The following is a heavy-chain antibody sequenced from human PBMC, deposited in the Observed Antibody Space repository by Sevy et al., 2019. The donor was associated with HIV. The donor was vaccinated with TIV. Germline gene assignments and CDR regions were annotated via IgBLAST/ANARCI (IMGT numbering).Heavy chain of an antibody. D-gene: IGHD3-3*01. CDR1: GFTFSSYG. CDR2: IWYDGSNK. V-gene: IGHV3-33*01. CDR3: AREGASHDFWSGYLNYYYYYGMDV. Sequence: GGSLRLSCAASGFTFSSYGMHWVRQAPGKGLEWVAVIWYDGSNKYYEDSVKGRFTISRDNSKNTLYLQMNSLRAEDTAVYYCAREGASHDFWSGYLNYYYYYGMDVWGQGTTVTVSS. J-gene: IGHJ6*02.